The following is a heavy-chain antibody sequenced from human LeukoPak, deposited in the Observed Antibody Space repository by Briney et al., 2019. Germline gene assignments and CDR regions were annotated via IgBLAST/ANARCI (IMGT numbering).Heavy chain of an antibody. CDR1: GFTFASYA. CDR2: ISGSGGTT. Sequence: GGSLRLSCAASGFTFASYAMSWVRQAPGKGLEWVSGISGSGGTTYYADSVKGRFTISRDNYKNTLSLEMNSLRAEDTAVYYCAREDYGSGTFFDYWGQGTLVPVSS. CDR3: AREDYGSGTFFDY. D-gene: IGHD3-10*01. V-gene: IGHV3-23*01. J-gene: IGHJ4*02.